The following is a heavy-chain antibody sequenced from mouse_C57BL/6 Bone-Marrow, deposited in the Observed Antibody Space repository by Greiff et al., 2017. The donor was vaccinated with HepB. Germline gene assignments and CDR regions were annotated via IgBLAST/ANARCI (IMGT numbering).Heavy chain of an antibody. Sequence: EVQLVESGGGLVQPGGSRKLSCAASGFTFSSFGMHWVRQAPEKGLEWVAYISSGGSRTYYADTVKGRFTISRDTPKNTLFLQMTSLRSEDTAMFYCAKYGNYVHYVMVYWGQGTSVTVSS. CDR2: ISSGGSRT. V-gene: IGHV5-17*02. D-gene: IGHD2-10*02. J-gene: IGHJ4*01. CDR1: GFTFSSFG. CDR3: AKYGNYVHYVMVY.